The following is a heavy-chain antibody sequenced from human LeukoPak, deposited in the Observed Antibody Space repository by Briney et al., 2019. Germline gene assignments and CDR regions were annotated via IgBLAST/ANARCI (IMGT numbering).Heavy chain of an antibody. CDR2: ISGSGGST. J-gene: IGHJ4*02. CDR3: AKDPRVGSRVATPCH. CDR1: GSTFTSYA. Sequence: GGSLRLSCAASGSTFTSYAMSWVRQAPGKGLEWVSAISGSGGSTYYADSVKGRFTISRDNSKSTLFLQMNSLRADDTAVYYCAKDPRVGSRVATPCHWGQGTLVTVSS. D-gene: IGHD5-24*01. V-gene: IGHV3-23*01.